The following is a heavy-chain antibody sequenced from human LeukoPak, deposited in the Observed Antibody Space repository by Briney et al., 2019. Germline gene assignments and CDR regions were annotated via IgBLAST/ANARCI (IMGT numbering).Heavy chain of an antibody. CDR1: GYSFTSYW. CDR3: ARHKDMGHWNSGYDAFDI. CDR2: IYPGDSDT. V-gene: IGHV5-51*01. Sequence: GESLQISCKGSGYSFTSYWIGWVRQMPGKGLEWMGIIYPGDSDTRYSPSFQGQVTISADKSISTAYLQWSSLKASDTAMYYCARHKDMGHWNSGYDAFDIWGQGTMVTVSS. J-gene: IGHJ3*02. D-gene: IGHD3-22*01.